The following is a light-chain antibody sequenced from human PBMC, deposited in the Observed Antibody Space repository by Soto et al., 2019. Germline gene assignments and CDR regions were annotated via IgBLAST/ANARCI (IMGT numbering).Light chain of an antibody. CDR1: QSVSSN. V-gene: IGKV3-15*01. CDR3: QQYNNWPPGVT. J-gene: IGKJ4*01. Sequence: EIVMTQSPATLSVSPGERATLSCRASQSVSSNLAWYQQKPGQAPRLLIYGASTRATGIPARFSGSGSGTEFTLTISSLQSEDFAVYYCQQYNNWPPGVTFGGGTEVEIK. CDR2: GAS.